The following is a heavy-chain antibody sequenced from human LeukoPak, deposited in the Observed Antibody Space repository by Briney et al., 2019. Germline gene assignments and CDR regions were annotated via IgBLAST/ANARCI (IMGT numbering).Heavy chain of an antibody. Sequence: SETLSLTCTVSGGSISSSSYYWGWIRQPPGKGLEWIGSIYSSGSTCYNPSLKSRVTISVDTPKNQFSLKLSSVTAADTAVYYCATNEWSGYYFEYWGQGTLVPVSS. J-gene: IGHJ4*02. CDR2: IYSSGST. CDR3: ATNEWSGYYFEY. V-gene: IGHV4-39*01. CDR1: GGSISSSSYY. D-gene: IGHD3-3*01.